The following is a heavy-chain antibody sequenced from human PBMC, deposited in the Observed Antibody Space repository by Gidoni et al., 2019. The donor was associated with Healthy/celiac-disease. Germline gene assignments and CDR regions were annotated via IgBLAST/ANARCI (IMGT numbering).Heavy chain of an antibody. CDR3: ARDALYSSGWYWFDP. J-gene: IGHJ5*02. CDR1: GGSISSSNW. CDR2: IYHSGSN. D-gene: IGHD6-19*01. V-gene: IGHV4-4*02. Sequence: QVQLQESGPGLVKPSGTLSLTCAVYGGSISSSNWWSLVRQPPGKGLEWIGEIYHSGSNTYTPSLKSRVTISVDKSKNQFSLKLSFVTAADTAVYYCARDALYSSGWYWFDPWGQGTLVTVSS.